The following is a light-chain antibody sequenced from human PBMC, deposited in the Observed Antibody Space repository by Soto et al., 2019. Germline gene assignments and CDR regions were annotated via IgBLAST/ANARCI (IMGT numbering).Light chain of an antibody. V-gene: IGKV1-27*01. J-gene: IGKJ4*01. CDR3: QKYDHATLT. Sequence: DIQMTQSPSALSASVGDRVTITCRASQGIGTYLAWYQQRPGKVPKLLIYAASTLQSGVPSRFSGSASGPDVTLTISIRQPEDVATYYCQKYDHATLTFGGGTKVELK. CDR2: AAS. CDR1: QGIGTY.